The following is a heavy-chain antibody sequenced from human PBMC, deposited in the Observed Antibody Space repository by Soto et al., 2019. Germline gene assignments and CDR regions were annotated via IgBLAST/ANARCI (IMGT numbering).Heavy chain of an antibody. J-gene: IGHJ6*03. D-gene: IGHD4-17*01. Sequence: SETLSLTCAVYGGSFSGYYWSWIRQPPGKGLEWIGEINHSGSTNYNPSLKSRVTISVDTSKNQFSLKLSSVTAADTAVYYCARGGSTVTTPFGDYMDVWGKGTTVTVSS. CDR3: ARGGSTVTTPFGDYMDV. V-gene: IGHV4-34*01. CDR2: INHSGST. CDR1: GGSFSGYY.